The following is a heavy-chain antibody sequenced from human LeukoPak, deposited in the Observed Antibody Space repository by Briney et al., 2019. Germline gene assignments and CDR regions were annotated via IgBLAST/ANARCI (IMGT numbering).Heavy chain of an antibody. CDR1: GFTFSNYW. Sequence: AGGSLRLSCAASGFTFSNYWMNWVRRAPGKGLEWVANIKEDGSEKYYVDSVKGRFTISRDNAKNSLYLQMSSLRVEDTAIYFCGMAMDVWGRGTTVTVSS. CDR3: GMAMDV. V-gene: IGHV3-7*05. CDR2: IKEDGSEK. J-gene: IGHJ6*02. D-gene: IGHD5-24*01.